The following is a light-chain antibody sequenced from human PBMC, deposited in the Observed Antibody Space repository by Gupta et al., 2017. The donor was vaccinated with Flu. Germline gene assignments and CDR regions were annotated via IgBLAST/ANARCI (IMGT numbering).Light chain of an antibody. Sequence: PSILSASVGDRVTITCRASPSINTWLAWYQQKSGKAPTVLIYKASTLKSGVPSRFSGSGSGTEFTLTISGLQPDDFATYYCQQFHSYPFTFGQGTKVEI. CDR3: QQFHSYPFT. J-gene: IGKJ2*01. CDR2: KAS. CDR1: PSINTW. V-gene: IGKV1-5*03.